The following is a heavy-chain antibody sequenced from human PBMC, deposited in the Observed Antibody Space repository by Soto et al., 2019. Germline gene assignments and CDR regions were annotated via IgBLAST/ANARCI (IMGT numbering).Heavy chain of an antibody. Sequence: QVQLVESGGGVVQPGRSLRLFCAASGFTFSTFGMHWVRQAPGKGLEWVAVIWYDGSNEYYTDSVKGRFTISRDNSKNTLYLQMNSLRAEDTAVYYCAREGFRYSSSSGNWLDPWGRGTLVTVSS. D-gene: IGHD6-6*01. CDR3: AREGFRYSSSSGNWLDP. CDR2: IWYDGSNE. J-gene: IGHJ5*02. CDR1: GFTFSTFG. V-gene: IGHV3-33*01.